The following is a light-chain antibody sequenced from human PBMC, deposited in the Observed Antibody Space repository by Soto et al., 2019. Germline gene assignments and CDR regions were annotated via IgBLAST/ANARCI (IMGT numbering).Light chain of an antibody. CDR3: SSDAGAVV. V-gene: IGLV2-23*01. CDR2: EGS. J-gene: IGLJ2*01. Sequence: QSALTQPASVSGSPGQSITLSCTRTSSGVENYNLVSWYQHRPGKAPKLIIYEGSQRPSGVSDRFSGSKSGNTASLTSSGLRAEDEADYYCSSDAGAVVFGGGTKLTVL. CDR1: SSGVENYNL.